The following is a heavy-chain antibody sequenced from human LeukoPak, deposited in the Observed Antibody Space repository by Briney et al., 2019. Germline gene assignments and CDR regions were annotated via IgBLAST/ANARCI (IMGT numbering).Heavy chain of an antibody. CDR1: GFTFSSYA. D-gene: IGHD4-17*01. J-gene: IGHJ4*02. CDR2: ISGSGGST. Sequence: GGSLRLSCAAPGFTFSSYAMSLVRQAPGKGLEWVSAISGSGGSTYYADSVKGRFTISRDNSKNTLYLQMNSLRAEDTAVYYCAKDSYHDYGAFDYWGQGTLVTVSS. V-gene: IGHV3-23*01. CDR3: AKDSYHDYGAFDY.